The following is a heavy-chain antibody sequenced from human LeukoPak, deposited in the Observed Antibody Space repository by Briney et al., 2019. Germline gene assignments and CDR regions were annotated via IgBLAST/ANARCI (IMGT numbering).Heavy chain of an antibody. CDR1: GFTFSSYA. Sequence: GGSLRLSCAASGFTFSSYAMSWVRQAPGKRLEWVSAISGSGGSTYYADSVKGRFTISRDNSKNTLYLQMNSLRAEDTAVYYCANPYYYDSSGYYSDYWGQGTLVTVSS. D-gene: IGHD3-22*01. CDR2: ISGSGGST. CDR3: ANPYYYDSSGYYSDY. J-gene: IGHJ4*02. V-gene: IGHV3-23*01.